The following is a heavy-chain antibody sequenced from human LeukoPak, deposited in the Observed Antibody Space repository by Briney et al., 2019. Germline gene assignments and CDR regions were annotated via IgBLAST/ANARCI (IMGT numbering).Heavy chain of an antibody. CDR1: GFSFSSSA. V-gene: IGHV3-23*01. J-gene: IGHJ5*02. Sequence: GGSLRLSCAASGFSFSSSAMTWVRQAPGKGLEWVSSITGGHYATYNTDSVKGRFTISRDNAKNTLYLQMNSLRADDTAIYYCTKDPNGDYIGAFDPWGQGTLVTVSS. CDR2: ITGGHYAT. CDR3: TKDPNGDYIGAFDP. D-gene: IGHD4-17*01.